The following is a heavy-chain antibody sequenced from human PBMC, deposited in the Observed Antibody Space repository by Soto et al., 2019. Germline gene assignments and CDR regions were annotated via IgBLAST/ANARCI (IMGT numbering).Heavy chain of an antibody. D-gene: IGHD2-15*01. CDR3: ARDRGYCSDGSCYPLYYYYGMDV. Sequence: SETLSLNCTVSGGSVSSGSYYWSWIRQPPGKGLEWIGYIYYSGSTNYNPSLKSRVTISVDTSKNQFSLKLSSVTAADTAVYYCARDRGYCSDGSCYPLYYYYGMDVWGQGTTVTVSS. V-gene: IGHV4-61*01. CDR2: IYYSGST. CDR1: GGSVSSGSYY. J-gene: IGHJ6*02.